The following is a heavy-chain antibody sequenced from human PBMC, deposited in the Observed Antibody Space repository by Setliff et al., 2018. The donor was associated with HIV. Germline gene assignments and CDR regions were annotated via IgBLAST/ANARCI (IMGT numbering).Heavy chain of an antibody. D-gene: IGHD3-9*01. CDR3: ARGHIFDWLLYGTYAFDV. J-gene: IGHJ3*01. Sequence: ASVKVSCKASGYTFIRYGISWVRQAPGQGLEWMGWISAYNGNTNYIEKLQGRVTMTTDTSTSTAYMELRSLRSDDTAVYYCARGHIFDWLLYGTYAFDVWGQGTMVTVSS. CDR2: ISAYNGNT. CDR1: GYTFIRYG. V-gene: IGHV1-18*01.